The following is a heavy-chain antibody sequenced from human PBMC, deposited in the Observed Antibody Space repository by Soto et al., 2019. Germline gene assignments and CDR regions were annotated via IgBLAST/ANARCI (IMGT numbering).Heavy chain of an antibody. Sequence: QVQLVQSGAEVKKPGSSVKVSCKASGGTFSSYAISWVRQAPGQGLEWMGGIIPIFGTANYAQKFQGRVTITADESTSTAYMELGSLRSEDTAVYYCASAACTSPDYYYYGMDVWGQGTTVTVSS. D-gene: IGHD6-13*01. J-gene: IGHJ6*02. CDR3: ASAACTSPDYYYYGMDV. CDR2: IIPIFGTA. V-gene: IGHV1-69*01. CDR1: GGTFSSYA.